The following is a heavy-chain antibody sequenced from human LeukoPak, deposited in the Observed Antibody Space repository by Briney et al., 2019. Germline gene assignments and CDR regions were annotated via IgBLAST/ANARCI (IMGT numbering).Heavy chain of an antibody. J-gene: IGHJ4*02. V-gene: IGHV3-23*01. CDR1: GLTFSSFV. D-gene: IGHD6-13*01. CDR3: AKDRDYRSSWYTADY. CDR2: ISGSGDST. Sequence: PGGSPRLSCAVSGLTFSSFVMSWVRQAPGKGLEWVSAISGSGDSTYYADSVKGRFTISRDNSKSTLFLQMNSLRAEDTAVYYCAKDRDYRSSWYTADYWGQGTLVTVSS.